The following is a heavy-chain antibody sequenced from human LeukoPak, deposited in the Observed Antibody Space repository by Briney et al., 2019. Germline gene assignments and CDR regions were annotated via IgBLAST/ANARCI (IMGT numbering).Heavy chain of an antibody. D-gene: IGHD3-10*01. V-gene: IGHV3-30*18. Sequence: GGSLRLSCAASGFTFSSYGMHWVRQAPGKGLEWVAVISYDGSNKYYADSVKGRFTISRDSSKNTLYLQMNSLRAEDTAVYYCAKDGDGSADYWGQGTLVTVSS. CDR1: GFTFSSYG. J-gene: IGHJ4*02. CDR3: AKDGDGSADY. CDR2: ISYDGSNK.